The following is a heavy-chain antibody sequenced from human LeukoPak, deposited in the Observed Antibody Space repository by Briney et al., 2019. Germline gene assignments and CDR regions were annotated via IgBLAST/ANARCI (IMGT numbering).Heavy chain of an antibody. CDR1: GFTFSSYW. CDR3: AREFWSYYDFWSGYYRGKYFDY. Sequence: GGSLRLSCAASGFTFSSYWMSWVRQAPGKGLEWVANIKQDGSEKYYVDSVKGRFTISRDNAKNSLYLQMNSLRAEDTAVYYCAREFWSYYDFWSGYYRGKYFDYWGQGTLVTVSS. D-gene: IGHD3-3*01. CDR2: IKQDGSEK. J-gene: IGHJ4*02. V-gene: IGHV3-7*01.